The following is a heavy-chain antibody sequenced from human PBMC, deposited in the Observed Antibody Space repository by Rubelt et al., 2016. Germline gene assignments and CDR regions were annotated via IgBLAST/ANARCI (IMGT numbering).Heavy chain of an antibody. Sequence: QVQLQESGPGLVKPSETLSLTCTVSGGSISSYYWSWIRQPPGKGLEWIGYIYYSGSTNYNPSLKGRVTISVDTSKNQFSLKLSSVTAADTAVYYCARGRHCSGGSCYKYNWFDPWGQGTLVTVSS. J-gene: IGHJ5*02. CDR2: IYYSGST. CDR1: GGSISSYY. D-gene: IGHD2-15*01. CDR3: ARGRHCSGGSCYKYNWFDP. V-gene: IGHV4-59*01.